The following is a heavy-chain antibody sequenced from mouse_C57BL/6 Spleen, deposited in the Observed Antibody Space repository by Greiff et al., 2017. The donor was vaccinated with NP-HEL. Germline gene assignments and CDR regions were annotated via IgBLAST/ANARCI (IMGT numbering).Heavy chain of an antibody. V-gene: IGHV1-42*01. CDR3: ARRGVYGYDVSWFAY. D-gene: IGHD2-2*01. Sequence: EVQLQQSGPELVKPGASVKISCKASGYSFTGYYMNWVKQSPEKSLEWIGEINPSTGGTTYNQKFKAKATLTVDKSSSTAYMQLKSLTSEDSAVYYCARRGVYGYDVSWFAYWGQGTLVTVSA. CDR2: INPSTGGT. J-gene: IGHJ3*01. CDR1: GYSFTGYY.